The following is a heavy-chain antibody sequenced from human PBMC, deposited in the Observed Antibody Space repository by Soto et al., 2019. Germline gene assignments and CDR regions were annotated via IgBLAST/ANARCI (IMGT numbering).Heavy chain of an antibody. CDR2: IYYSGST. CDR1: GGSTSTISSY. Sequence: SSTMSLTCTVSGGSTSTISSYCACFRHPTEKGLEWIGSIYYSGSTYYNPSLKSRVTISVDTSKNQFSLKLSSVTAADTAVYYCARSPQYCTNGVCYFYYMDVWGKWTTVTVS. J-gene: IGHJ6*03. V-gene: IGHV4-39*01. CDR3: ARSPQYCTNGVCYFYYMDV. D-gene: IGHD2-8*01.